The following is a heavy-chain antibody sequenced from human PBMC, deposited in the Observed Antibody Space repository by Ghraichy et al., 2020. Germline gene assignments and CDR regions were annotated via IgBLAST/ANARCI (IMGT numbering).Heavy chain of an antibody. J-gene: IGHJ6*02. CDR3: ARIQSVDGMDV. CDR2: IYYSGYT. Sequence: SETLSLTCTVSGGSISRSTYYWGWIRQPPGKGLEWIGSIYYSGYTYYNPSIKSRVTISVDTSKNQYSLKLTSVTAADTAVYCARIQSVDGMDVWGQGTTVTFSS. CDR1: GGSISRSTYY. D-gene: IGHD4-11*01. V-gene: IGHV4-39*01.